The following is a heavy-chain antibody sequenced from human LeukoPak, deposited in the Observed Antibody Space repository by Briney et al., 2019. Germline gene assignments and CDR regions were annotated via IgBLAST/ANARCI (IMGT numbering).Heavy chain of an antibody. D-gene: IGHD2-2*01. CDR1: GFTFSSYA. Sequence: GGSLRLSCAASGFTFSSYAMTWVRQAPGKGLEWASEITGSGGSTYYADSVKGRFTISRDNSKNTLYLQMNSLRAEDTAVYYCAPRSGYCSSTSCSYFDYWGQGTLVTVSS. V-gene: IGHV3-23*01. CDR2: ITGSGGST. CDR3: APRSGYCSSTSCSYFDY. J-gene: IGHJ4*02.